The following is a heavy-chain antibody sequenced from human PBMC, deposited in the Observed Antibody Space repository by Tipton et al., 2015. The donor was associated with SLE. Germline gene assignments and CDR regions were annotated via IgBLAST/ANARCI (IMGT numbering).Heavy chain of an antibody. CDR1: GDSLSGQY. CDR2: VFRGGST. J-gene: IGHJ4*02. CDR3: ASCWGDFSGYYFDS. D-gene: IGHD3-22*01. V-gene: IGHV4-34*12. Sequence: GLVKPSETLSLTCSVYGDSLSGQYWGWIRQPPGNGLEWIGEVFRGGSTNYSPSLESRVTITVDRSKNQLSLRLGSVAAADTAVYYCASCWGDFSGYYFDSWGQGTLVTVSS.